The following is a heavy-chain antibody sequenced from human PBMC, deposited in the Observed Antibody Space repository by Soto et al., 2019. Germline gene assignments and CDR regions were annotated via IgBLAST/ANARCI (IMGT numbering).Heavy chain of an antibody. V-gene: IGHV3-23*01. D-gene: IGHD5-18*01. J-gene: IGHJ4*02. CDR3: AKARWIQYYFDY. CDR1: GFTLSSYA. CDR2: ISGSGGST. Sequence: GGSLRLSCAASGFTLSSYATSWVRQAPGKGLEWVSAISGSGGSTYYADSVKGRFTISRDNSKNTLYLQMNSLRAEDTAVYYYAKARWIQYYFDYWGQGTLVTVSS.